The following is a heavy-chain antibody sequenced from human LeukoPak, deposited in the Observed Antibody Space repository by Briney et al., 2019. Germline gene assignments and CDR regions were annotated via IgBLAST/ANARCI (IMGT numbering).Heavy chain of an antibody. CDR2: IYHSGST. CDR1: GGSISSSNW. D-gene: IGHD6-19*01. V-gene: IGHV4-4*02. Sequence: SETLSLTCAVSGGSISSSNWWSWVRPPPGKGLEWIGEIYHSGSTNYNPSLKSRVTISVDKSKNQFSLKLSSVTAADTAVYYCARIYSSGWYREWYFDLWGRGTLVTVSS. CDR3: ARIYSSGWYREWYFDL. J-gene: IGHJ2*01.